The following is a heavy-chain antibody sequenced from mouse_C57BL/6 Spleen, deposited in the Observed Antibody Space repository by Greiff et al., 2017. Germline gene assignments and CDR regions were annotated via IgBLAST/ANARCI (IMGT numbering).Heavy chain of an antibody. CDR3: ARGGTTVVAPLGY. J-gene: IGHJ2*01. V-gene: IGHV1-81*01. D-gene: IGHD1-1*01. Sequence: LVESGAELARPGASVKLSCKASGYTFTSYGISWVKQRTGQGLEWIGEIYPRSGNTYYNEKFKGKATLTADKSSSTAYMELRSLTSEDSAVYFCARGGTTVVAPLGYWGQGTTLTVSS. CDR1: GYTFTSYG. CDR2: IYPRSGNT.